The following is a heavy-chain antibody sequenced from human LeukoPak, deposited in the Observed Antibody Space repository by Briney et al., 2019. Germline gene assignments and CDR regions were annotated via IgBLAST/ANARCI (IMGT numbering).Heavy chain of an antibody. CDR1: GFTFSSYG. CDR2: ISYDGSNK. V-gene: IGHV3-30*18. J-gene: IGHJ4*02. Sequence: GGSLRLSCAASGFTFSSYGMHWVRQAPGKGLEWVAVISYDGSNKYYADSVKGRFTISRDNTKNTLYLQMNSLRAEDTAVYYCAKDQVGAIASWIDYWGQGTLVTVSS. D-gene: IGHD1-26*01. CDR3: AKDQVGAIASWIDY.